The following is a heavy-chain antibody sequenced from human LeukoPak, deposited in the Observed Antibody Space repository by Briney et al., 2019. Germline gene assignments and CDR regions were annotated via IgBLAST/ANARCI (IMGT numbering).Heavy chain of an antibody. CDR3: ARQAAHPQIDY. CDR1: GYSFTSYW. V-gene: IGHV5-51*01. J-gene: IGHJ4*02. Sequence: GESLKISCKGSGYSFTSYWIGWVRQMPGKGLEWMGIIYPGDSDTRYSPSFQGQVTITADKSISTAYLPWSSLKASDTAMYYCARQAAHPQIDYWGQGTLVTVSS. CDR2: IYPGDSDT.